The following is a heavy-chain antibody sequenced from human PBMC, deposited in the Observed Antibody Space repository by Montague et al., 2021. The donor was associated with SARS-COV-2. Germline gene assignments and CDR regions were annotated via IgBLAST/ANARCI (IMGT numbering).Heavy chain of an antibody. V-gene: IGHV4-59*08. Sequence: SETLSLTCAVSGGSIRNYYWSWIRQPPRRGLEWIAYIYDSGNVDYNPSLKSRVTILVDTSKNQFSLKQSSVTAADTAVYYCAAQTDYYYYSLDVWGQGTTATVS. CDR1: GGSIRNYY. CDR3: AAQTDYYYYSLDV. CDR2: IYDSGNV. J-gene: IGHJ6*02.